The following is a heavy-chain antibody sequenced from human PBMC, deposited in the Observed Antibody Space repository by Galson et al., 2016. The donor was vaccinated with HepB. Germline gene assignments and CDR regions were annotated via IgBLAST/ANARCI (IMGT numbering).Heavy chain of an antibody. CDR2: LTGNSAST. J-gene: IGHJ4*02. Sequence: SLRLSCAASGFTLNTYAMSWVRQAPGKGLGWVSTLTGNSASTSYADSVKGRFTISRDNSENTLYLQMSSLRAEDTGLYYCARASPDSKHKYDYWGQGTLVTVSS. CDR1: GFTLNTYA. D-gene: IGHD5-18*01. V-gene: IGHV3-23*01. CDR3: ARASPDSKHKYDY.